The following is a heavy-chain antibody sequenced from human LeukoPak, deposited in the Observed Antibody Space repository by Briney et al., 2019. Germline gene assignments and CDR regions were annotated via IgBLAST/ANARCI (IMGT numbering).Heavy chain of an antibody. V-gene: IGHV1-18*01. J-gene: IGHJ3*02. Sequence: ASVKVSCKASGYTFTSYGISWVRQAPGQGLEWMGWISAYNGNTNYAQKLQGRVTMTTDTSTSTAYMELRSLRSDDTAVYYCAREGKKPTPYYDFWSGPHRDAFDIWGQGTMVTVSS. CDR1: GYTFTSYG. D-gene: IGHD3-3*01. CDR2: ISAYNGNT. CDR3: AREGKKPTPYYDFWSGPHRDAFDI.